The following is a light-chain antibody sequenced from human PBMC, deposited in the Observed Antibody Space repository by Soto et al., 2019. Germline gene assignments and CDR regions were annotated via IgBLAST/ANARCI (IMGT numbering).Light chain of an antibody. CDR1: QSLTRY. Sequence: EIVMTQSPATLSVSPGERAALSCRASQSLTRYLAWFQQKPGQAPSLLIYGASARATGIPDRFSGSGSGTEFTLTINSLQSEDFAVYYCQQYYSWPLTFGGGTTVEIK. J-gene: IGKJ4*01. CDR2: GAS. V-gene: IGKV3-15*01. CDR3: QQYYSWPLT.